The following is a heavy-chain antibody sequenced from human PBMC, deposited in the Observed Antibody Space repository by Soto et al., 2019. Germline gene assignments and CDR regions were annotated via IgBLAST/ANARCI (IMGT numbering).Heavy chain of an antibody. CDR1: SGSISSSNW. D-gene: IGHD6-6*01. CDR2: IYHSGST. V-gene: IGHV4-4*02. J-gene: IGHJ6*03. CDR3: AREGQLPPVLYSSSSYYYYYYMDV. Sequence: SETLSLTCAVSSGSISSSNWWSWVRQPPGKGLEWIGEIYHSGSTNYNPSLKSRVTISVDKSKNQFSLKLSSVTAADTAVYYCAREGQLPPVLYSSSSYYYYYYMDVWGKGTTVTVSS.